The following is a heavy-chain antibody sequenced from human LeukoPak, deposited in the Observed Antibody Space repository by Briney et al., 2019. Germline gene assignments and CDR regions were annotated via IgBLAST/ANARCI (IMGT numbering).Heavy chain of an antibody. CDR2: IKQDGSEK. J-gene: IGHJ6*02. D-gene: IGHD3-10*01. Sequence: PGGSLRLSCAASGFTFSNYWMSWVRQAPGKGLEWVANIKQDGSEKYYVDSVKGRFTISSDNAKNSLYLQMNSLRAEDTAAYYCARQSSGNYYRYGMDVWGQGTTVTVSS. V-gene: IGHV3-7*02. CDR3: ARQSSGNYYRYGMDV. CDR1: GFTFSNYW.